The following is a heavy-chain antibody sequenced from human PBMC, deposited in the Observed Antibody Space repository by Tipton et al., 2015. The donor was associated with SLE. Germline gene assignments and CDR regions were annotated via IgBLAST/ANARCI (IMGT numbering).Heavy chain of an antibody. J-gene: IGHJ5*02. D-gene: IGHD3-3*01. CDR2: IYYSGTT. CDR3: ARGSRWFDDFWSGYPLGNWFDP. V-gene: IGHV4-59*01. CDR1: GGSISSYY. Sequence: GLVKPSETLSLSCTVSGGSISSYYWSWIRQPPGKGLEWIGYIYYSGTTKYNPSLKSRLTISVDTSKSHFSLKLTSVTAADTAIYYCARGSRWFDDFWSGYPLGNWFDPWGQGTLVTVSS.